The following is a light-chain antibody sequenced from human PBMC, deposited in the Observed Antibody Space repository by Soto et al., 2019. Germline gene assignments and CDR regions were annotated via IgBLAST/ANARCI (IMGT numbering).Light chain of an antibody. Sequence: EIVLTQSPATLSLSPGERATLSCRASQSVSSYLACYQQKPGQAPRLLIYDASNRATGIPARFSGSGSGTDFTLTISSLEPEDFAVYYCQPRSNWPQTFGQGTKLEIK. CDR1: QSVSSY. CDR2: DAS. CDR3: QPRSNWPQT. V-gene: IGKV3-11*01. J-gene: IGKJ2*01.